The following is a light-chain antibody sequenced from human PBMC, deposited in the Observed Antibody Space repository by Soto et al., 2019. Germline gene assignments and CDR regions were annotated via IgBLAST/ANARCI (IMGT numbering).Light chain of an antibody. V-gene: IGKV1-5*01. CDR1: QSISSW. J-gene: IGKJ1*01. CDR3: QHYNSYSEA. CDR2: DAS. Sequence: GDRVTITCRASQSISSWLAWYXQKXGKXXKXXXYDASSLESGVPSRFSGSGYGTEFTLTISSLQPDDFATYYCQHYNSYSEAFGQGTKVDIK.